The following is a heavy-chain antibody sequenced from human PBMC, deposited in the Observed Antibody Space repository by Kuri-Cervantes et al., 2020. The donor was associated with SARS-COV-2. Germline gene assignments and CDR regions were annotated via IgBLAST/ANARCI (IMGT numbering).Heavy chain of an antibody. Sequence: GESLKISYAASGFTFSSYWMSWVLQAPGKGLEWVANIKQDGSEKYYVDPVKGRFTISRDNAKNSLYLQMNSLRAEDTAVYYCARDGRAVTPPRSDYWGQGTLVTVSS. V-gene: IGHV3-7*05. CDR2: IKQDGSEK. CDR1: GFTFSSYW. CDR3: ARDGRAVTPPRSDY. D-gene: IGHD4-17*01. J-gene: IGHJ4*02.